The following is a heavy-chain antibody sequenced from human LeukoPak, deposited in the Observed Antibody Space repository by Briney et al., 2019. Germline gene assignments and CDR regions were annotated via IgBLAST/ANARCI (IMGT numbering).Heavy chain of an antibody. J-gene: IGHJ4*02. CDR2: IYYSGST. D-gene: IGHD3-22*01. V-gene: IGHV4-59*01. CDR1: GGSISSYY. CDR3: ARLEDGTMIVN. Sequence: PSETLSLTCTVSGGSISSYYWSWIRQPPGKGLEWIGYIYYSGSTNYNPYLKSRVTISVDTSKNQFSLKLSSVTAADTAVYYCARLEDGTMIVNWGQGTLVTVSS.